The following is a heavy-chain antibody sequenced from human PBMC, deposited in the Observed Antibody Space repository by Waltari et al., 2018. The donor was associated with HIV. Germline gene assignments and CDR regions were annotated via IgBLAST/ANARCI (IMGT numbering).Heavy chain of an antibody. Sequence: DVQLVESGGGLVKPGQSLRLSCIASGFKFDIFTMTWVRQAPGGGLEWVASISKSGYYGHYSDSLKGRVTMSRDNAKKSLLLQVNSLTADDTGLYFCVRDRTSETTGDFDSWGQGVPVFVSS. J-gene: IGHJ4*02. CDR3: VRDRTSETTGDFDS. CDR2: ISKSGYYG. V-gene: IGHV3-21*01. D-gene: IGHD1-1*01. CDR1: GFKFDIFT.